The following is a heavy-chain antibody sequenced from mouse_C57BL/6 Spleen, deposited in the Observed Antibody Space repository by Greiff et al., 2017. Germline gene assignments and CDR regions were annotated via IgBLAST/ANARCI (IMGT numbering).Heavy chain of an antibody. CDR2: INYDGSST. CDR1: GFTFSDSY. J-gene: IGHJ3*01. V-gene: IGHV5-16*01. Sequence: EVQLVESEGGLVQPGSSMKLSCTASGFTFSDSYMAWVRQVPEKGLEWVANINYDGSSTYYLDSLKSRFIISRENAKNILYLQMSSLKSEDTATYYCAREGLGGFAYWGQGTLVTVSA. CDR3: AREGLGGFAY.